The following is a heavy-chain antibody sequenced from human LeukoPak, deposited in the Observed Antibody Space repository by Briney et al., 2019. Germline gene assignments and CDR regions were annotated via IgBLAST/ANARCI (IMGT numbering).Heavy chain of an antibody. V-gene: IGHV4-30-4*02. Sequence: NSSETLSLTCTVSGGSISSGDYYWSWIRQPPGKGLEWIGYIYYSGSTYYNPSLKSRVTISVDTSKNQFSLKLSSVTAADTAVYYCARALGDCSGGSCYFHWYFDLWGRGTLVTVSS. J-gene: IGHJ2*01. CDR3: ARALGDCSGGSCYFHWYFDL. CDR1: GGSISSGDYY. D-gene: IGHD2-15*01. CDR2: IYYSGST.